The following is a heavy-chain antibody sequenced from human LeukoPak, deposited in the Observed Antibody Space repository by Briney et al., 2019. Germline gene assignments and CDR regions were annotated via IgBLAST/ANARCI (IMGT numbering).Heavy chain of an antibody. D-gene: IGHD3-9*01. CDR3: AIRLATSRLATATTWFDP. CDR2: INYRGMS. CDR1: GESFDGYY. J-gene: IGHJ5*02. V-gene: IGHV4-34*01. Sequence: SDTLSLTCAVYGESFDGYYWNWIRQPPGKGLEGIGEINYRGMSDYNQALKSRVAISADSYKRQFSLDLCSVTAADTAVYYCAIRLATSRLATATTWFDPWGQGTLVSVSS.